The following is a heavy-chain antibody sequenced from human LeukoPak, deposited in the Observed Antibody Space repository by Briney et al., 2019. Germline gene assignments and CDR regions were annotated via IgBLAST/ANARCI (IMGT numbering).Heavy chain of an antibody. J-gene: IGHJ3*02. CDR2: IYYSVTT. CDR3: ARGVMVTRAFDI. Sequence: SETLSLTCTVSGGSISSSDYYWGWIRQPPGKGLERIGSIYYSVTTYYNPSLKSRVTISVDTSKNQFSLKLSSVTAADTAVYYCARGVMVTRAFDIWGQGTMVTVSS. D-gene: IGHD5-18*01. CDR1: GGSISSSDYY. V-gene: IGHV4-39*07.